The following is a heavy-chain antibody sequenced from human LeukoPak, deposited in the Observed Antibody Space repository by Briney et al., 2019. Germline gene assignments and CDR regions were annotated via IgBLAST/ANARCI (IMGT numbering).Heavy chain of an antibody. CDR2: IYYGENT. Sequence: PSETLSLTCTVSGDSISSGPYYWGWIRQPPGQGLVWIVNIYYGENTYYNPSLKSRVTISVETSKNQFSLKLSSVTAADTAVYYCARELRITMIVGARGDFDYWGQGTLVTVSS. J-gene: IGHJ4*02. V-gene: IGHV4-39*02. D-gene: IGHD3-22*01. CDR3: ARELRITMIVGARGDFDY. CDR1: GDSISSGPYY.